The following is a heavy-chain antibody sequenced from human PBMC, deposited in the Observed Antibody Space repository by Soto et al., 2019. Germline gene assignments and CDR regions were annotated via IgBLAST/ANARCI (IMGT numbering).Heavy chain of an antibody. CDR3: AKDGHTRQLWLQAAFDY. V-gene: IGHV3-23*01. CDR1: GFTFSSYA. D-gene: IGHD5-18*01. J-gene: IGHJ4*02. Sequence: GGSLRLSCAASGFTFSSYAMSWVRQAPGKGLEWVSAISGSGGSTYYADSVKGRFTISRDNSKNTLYLQMNSLRAEDTAVYYCAKDGHTRQLWLQAAFDYWGQGTLVTVSS. CDR2: ISGSGGST.